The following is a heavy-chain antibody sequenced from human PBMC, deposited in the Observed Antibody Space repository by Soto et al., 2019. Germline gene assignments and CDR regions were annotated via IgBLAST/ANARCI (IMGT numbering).Heavy chain of an antibody. CDR3: ARGRIIVAGGFDP. CDR1: GYTFTSYD. Sequence: QVQLVQSGAEVKKPGASVKVSCKASGYTFTSYDIIWVRQATGQGLEWMGWMNPSTGNTDSAEKFQGRLTMTRNTSISTGYMDLSSLSFEDTAVYYCARGRIIVAGGFDPWGQGTPVTVSS. D-gene: IGHD6-19*01. V-gene: IGHV1-8*01. J-gene: IGHJ5*02. CDR2: MNPSTGNT.